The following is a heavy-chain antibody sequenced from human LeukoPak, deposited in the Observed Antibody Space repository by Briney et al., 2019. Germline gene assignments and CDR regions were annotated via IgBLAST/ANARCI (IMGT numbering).Heavy chain of an antibody. CDR3: ARDGYY. D-gene: IGHD3-10*01. Sequence: PSQTLSLTCTVSGGSISSGSYYWSWIRQPAGKGLEWIGRIYSSGSTNYNPSLKSRVTMSVDTSKNQFSLKVRSVTAADTAVYYCARDGYYWGQGTLVTVSS. CDR1: GGSISSGSYY. J-gene: IGHJ4*02. CDR2: IYSSGST. V-gene: IGHV4-61*02.